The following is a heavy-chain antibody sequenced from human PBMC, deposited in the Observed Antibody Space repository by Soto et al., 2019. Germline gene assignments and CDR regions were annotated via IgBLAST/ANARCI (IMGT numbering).Heavy chain of an antibody. CDR2: FDPEDGET. CDR3: ATVMAYSSRTYQRWYVNWFDP. D-gene: IGHD6-13*01. CDR1: GYTLTELS. V-gene: IGHV1-24*01. Sequence: ASVKVSCKVSGYTLTELSMHWVRQAPGKGLEWMGGFDPEDGETIYAQKFQGRVTMTEDTSTDTAYMELSSLRSEDTAVYYCATVMAYSSRTYQRWYVNWFDPWGQGTLVTVSS. J-gene: IGHJ5*02.